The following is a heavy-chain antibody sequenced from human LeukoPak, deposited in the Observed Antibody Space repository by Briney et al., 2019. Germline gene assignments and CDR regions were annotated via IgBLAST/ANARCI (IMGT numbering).Heavy chain of an antibody. J-gene: IGHJ5*02. CDR3: ARVRSGSDDWVDP. CDR1: GFTFSAYW. V-gene: IGHV3-74*03. D-gene: IGHD1-26*01. Sequence: GGSLRLSYAASGFTFSAYWMHWVRQAPGKGLVWVSRIDTVGSTTTYADSVKGRFTISRDNAKNTLHLQMSSLTAEDTGVYYCARVRSGSDDWVDPWGQGTLVTVSS. CDR2: IDTVGSTT.